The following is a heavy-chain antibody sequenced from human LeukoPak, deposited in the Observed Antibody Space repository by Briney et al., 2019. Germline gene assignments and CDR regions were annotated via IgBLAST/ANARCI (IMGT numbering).Heavy chain of an antibody. CDR1: GGSISSTDW. D-gene: IGHD6-19*01. CDR2: IYHGGST. J-gene: IGHJ3*02. Sequence: SETLSLTCTVSGGSISSTDWWSWVRQPPGKGLEWIGQIYHGGSTNFNPSLKSRVTISVDKSKNQFSLKLNSVTAADTAVYYCARDGAATVSGYAFDIWGQGTMVTVSS. CDR3: ARDGAATVSGYAFDI. V-gene: IGHV4-4*02.